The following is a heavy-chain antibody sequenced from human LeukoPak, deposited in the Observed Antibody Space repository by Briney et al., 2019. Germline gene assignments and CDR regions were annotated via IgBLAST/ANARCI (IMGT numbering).Heavy chain of an antibody. CDR3: ARQHGLLEWFTPIPFFDY. CDR1: GYSISSGYY. D-gene: IGHD3-3*01. V-gene: IGHV4-38-2*02. Sequence: TSTETLSLTCTVSGYSISSGYYWGWIRQPPGKGLEWIGSIYYSGSTYYNPSLKSRVTISVDTSKNQFSLKLSSVTAADTAVYYCARQHGLLEWFTPIPFFDYWGQGTLVTVSS. J-gene: IGHJ4*02. CDR2: IYYSGST.